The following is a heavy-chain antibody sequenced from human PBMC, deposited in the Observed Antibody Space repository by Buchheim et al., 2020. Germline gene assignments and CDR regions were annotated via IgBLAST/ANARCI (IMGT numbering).Heavy chain of an antibody. D-gene: IGHD4-17*01. CDR1: GFTFSSYA. CDR3: ASVPYDYGDYWGYMDV. Sequence: VQLLESGGGLVQPGGSLRLSCAASGFTFSSYAMSWVRQAPGKGLEWVAVIWYDGSNKYYADSVKGRFTISRDNSKNTLYLQMNSLRAEDTAVYYCASVPYDYGDYWGYMDVWGKGTT. J-gene: IGHJ6*03. V-gene: IGHV3-33*08. CDR2: IWYDGSNK.